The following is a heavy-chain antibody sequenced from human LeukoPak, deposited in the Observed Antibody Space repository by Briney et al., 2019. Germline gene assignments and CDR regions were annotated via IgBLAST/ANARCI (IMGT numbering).Heavy chain of an antibody. CDR3: ARLGGSTGGSWSENWFDP. CDR2: IYYSGST. CDR1: GGSFSGYY. D-gene: IGHD6-13*01. J-gene: IGHJ5*02. Sequence: PSETLSLTCAVYGGSFSGYYWSWIRQPPGKGLEWIGYIYYSGSTNYNPSLKSRVTISVDTSKNQFSLKLSSVTAADTAVYYCARLGGSTGGSWSENWFDPWGQGTLVTVSS. V-gene: IGHV4-59*08.